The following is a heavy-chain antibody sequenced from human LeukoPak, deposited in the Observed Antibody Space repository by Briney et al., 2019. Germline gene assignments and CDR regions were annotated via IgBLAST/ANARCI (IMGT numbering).Heavy chain of an antibody. J-gene: IGHJ4*02. CDR1: GFTSSSFW. Sequence: GGSLRLACAASGFTSSSFWMSWVRQAPGKGLEWVANINQDGSEKYYVDSVKGRFTISRDNAKNSLYLQMNSLRAEDTAVYYCARDIDDSSGYYEYWGQGTLVTVSS. V-gene: IGHV3-7*01. CDR3: ARDIDDSSGYYEY. CDR2: INQDGSEK. D-gene: IGHD3-22*01.